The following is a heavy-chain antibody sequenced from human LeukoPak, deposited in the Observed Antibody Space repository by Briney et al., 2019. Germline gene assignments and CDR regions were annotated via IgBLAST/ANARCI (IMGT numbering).Heavy chain of an antibody. V-gene: IGHV4-59*01. J-gene: IGHJ3*02. Sequence: SETLSLTCTVSGGSISSYYWSWIRQPPGKGLEWIGYIYYSGSTNYNPSLKSRVTISVDTSKNQFSLKLSSVTAADTAVYYCARTYYYDSSGYDYDAFDIWGQGTMVTVSS. CDR2: IYYSGST. CDR1: GGSISSYY. D-gene: IGHD3-22*01. CDR3: ARTYYYDSSGYDYDAFDI.